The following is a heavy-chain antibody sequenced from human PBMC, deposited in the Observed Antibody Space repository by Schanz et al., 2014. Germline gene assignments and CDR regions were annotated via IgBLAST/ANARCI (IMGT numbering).Heavy chain of an antibody. V-gene: IGHV1-46*01. D-gene: IGHD3-16*01. J-gene: IGHJ4*02. CDR1: GYTFTSYY. CDR2: INPSGGST. CDR3: TKGRTFRR. Sequence: QVQLVQSGAEVKKPGASVKVSCKASGYTFTSYYMHWVRQAPGQGLEWMGIINPSGGSTSYAQKFQGRVTMTRNTSITTAYLELSSLRSGDTAVYYCTKGRTFRRWGQGTLVTVSS.